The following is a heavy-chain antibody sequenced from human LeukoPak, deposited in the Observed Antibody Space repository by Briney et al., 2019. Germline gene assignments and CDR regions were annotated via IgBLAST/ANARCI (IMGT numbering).Heavy chain of an antibody. CDR1: GYTFTSYA. Sequence: ASVKVSCKASGYTFTSYAMHWVRQAPGQRLEWMGWINAGNGSTKYSQKFQGRVAITRDTSASTAYMELSSLRSEDTAVYYCARATTVTLFDYWGQGTLVTVSS. CDR3: ARATTVTLFDY. CDR2: INAGNGST. J-gene: IGHJ4*02. V-gene: IGHV1-3*01. D-gene: IGHD4-17*01.